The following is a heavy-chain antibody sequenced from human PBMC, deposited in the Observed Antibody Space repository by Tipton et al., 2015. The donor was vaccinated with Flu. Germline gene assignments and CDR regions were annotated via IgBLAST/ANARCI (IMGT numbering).Heavy chain of an antibody. Sequence: TLSLTCAVYGGSFSGYYWSWIRQPPGKGLEWIGEINHSGSTNYNPSLKSRVTISVDTSKNQFSLKLSSVTAADTAVYYCAGESRSGSHAPLFYGGQGTLVTVSS. CDR3: AGESRSGSHAPLFY. V-gene: IGHV4-34*01. CDR1: GGSFSGYY. J-gene: IGHJ4*02. CDR2: INHSGST. D-gene: IGHD3-10*01.